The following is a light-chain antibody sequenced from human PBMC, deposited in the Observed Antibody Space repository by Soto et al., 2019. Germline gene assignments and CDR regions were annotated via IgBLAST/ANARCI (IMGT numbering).Light chain of an antibody. Sequence: EIVMTQSPASLSVSPGDGATLSCRASQTIASNLAWYQQKPGQGPRLLIHGASTRAAGVPARFSGSGSGTDFALTTSGLQSEDFAVYYCQQYHNWPPQYTFGQGTKLQIK. CDR3: QQYHNWPPQYT. CDR2: GAS. J-gene: IGKJ2*01. V-gene: IGKV3-15*01. CDR1: QTIASN.